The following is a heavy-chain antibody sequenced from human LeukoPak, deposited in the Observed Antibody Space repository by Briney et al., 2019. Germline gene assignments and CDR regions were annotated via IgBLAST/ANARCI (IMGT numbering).Heavy chain of an antibody. CDR1: GFTFSSYS. CDR2: ISSSSSYI. V-gene: IGHV3-21*01. CDR3: ARADSGGSSGWYAYYFDY. D-gene: IGHD6-19*01. J-gene: IGHJ4*02. Sequence: GGSLRVSCAASGFTFSSYSRNWVRQAPGKGLEWVSSISSSSSYIYYADSVKGRFTISRDNAKNSLYLQMSSLRAEDTAVYYCARADSGGSSGWYAYYFDYWGQGTLVTVSS.